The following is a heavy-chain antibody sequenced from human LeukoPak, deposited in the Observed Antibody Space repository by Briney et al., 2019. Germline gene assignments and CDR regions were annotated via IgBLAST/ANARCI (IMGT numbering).Heavy chain of an antibody. J-gene: IGHJ4*02. CDR3: ARTYYDFWSGYYSHEGNPFDY. CDR2: ISSSSSTI. Sequence: GGSLRLTCAASGFTFSSYSMNWVRQAPGKGLEWVSDISSSSSTIYYADSVKGRFTISRDNAKNSLYLEMNSLRAEDTAVYYCARTYYDFWSGYYSHEGNPFDYWGQGTLVTVSS. D-gene: IGHD3-3*01. CDR1: GFTFSSYS. V-gene: IGHV3-48*01.